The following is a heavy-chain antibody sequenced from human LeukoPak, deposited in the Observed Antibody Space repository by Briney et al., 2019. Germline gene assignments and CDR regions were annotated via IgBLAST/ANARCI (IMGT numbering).Heavy chain of an antibody. CDR2: ISSSGSTI. CDR1: GFTFSSYE. Sequence: PGGSLRLSCAASGFTFSSYEMNWVRQAPGKGLEWVSSISSSGSTIYYADSVKGRFTLSRDNAKNSLYLQMNSLRAEDTALYYCARKNGYNYYDSSGRSDGFDYWGQGTLVTVSS. CDR3: ARKNGYNYYDSSGRSDGFDY. J-gene: IGHJ4*02. V-gene: IGHV3-48*03. D-gene: IGHD3-22*01.